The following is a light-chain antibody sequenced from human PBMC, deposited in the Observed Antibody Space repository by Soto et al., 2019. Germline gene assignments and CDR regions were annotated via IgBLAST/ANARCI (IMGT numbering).Light chain of an antibody. CDR3: SSSAGSNTYV. CDR2: EVI. J-gene: IGLJ1*01. Sequence: QSALTQPPSASGSPGQSVTISCTGSSSDVGGHNYVSWYQQHPGKAPKLIIYEVIERPSGVPARFSGSKSGDTASLSVSGLQTEDEADYYCSSSAGSNTYVFGTGTKLTVL. CDR1: SSDVGGHNY. V-gene: IGLV2-8*01.